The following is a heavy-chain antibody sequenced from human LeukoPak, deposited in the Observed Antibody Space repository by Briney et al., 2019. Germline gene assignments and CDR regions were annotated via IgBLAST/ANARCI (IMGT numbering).Heavy chain of an antibody. D-gene: IGHD6-13*01. CDR2: ISGSGGST. V-gene: IGHV3-23*01. Sequence: GTLRLSCAASGFIFSNYGMAWVRQAPGKGLEWVSGISGSGGSTYYADSVKGRFTISRDNSKNTLYLQMNSLRVEDTAVYYCAKYSSSWYYFDYWGQGTLVTVSS. J-gene: IGHJ4*02. CDR3: AKYSSSWYYFDY. CDR1: GFIFSNYG.